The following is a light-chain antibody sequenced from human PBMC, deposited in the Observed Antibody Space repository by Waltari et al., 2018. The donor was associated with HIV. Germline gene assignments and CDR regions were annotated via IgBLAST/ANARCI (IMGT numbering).Light chain of an antibody. V-gene: IGKV2-28*01. CDR2: LGS. J-gene: IGKJ1*01. CDR1: QGLLHSNGFHY. Sequence: DIVMTQSPVSLPVTPGEPASISCRSSQGLLHSNGFHYLEWYLQKPGQPPQLLIYLGSIRAPGGPARFSGSGSGTDFTLKISRVEAEDVGVYYFMQALQTPWTFGQGTRVEIK. CDR3: MQALQTPWT.